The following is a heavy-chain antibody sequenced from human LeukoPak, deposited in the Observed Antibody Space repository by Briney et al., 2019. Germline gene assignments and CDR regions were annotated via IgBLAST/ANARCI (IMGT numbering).Heavy chain of an antibody. D-gene: IGHD6-13*01. CDR3: AKFPARKGIAAADY. CDR2: ISGSGGST. CDR1: GFTFNNSS. J-gene: IGHJ4*02. V-gene: IGHV3-23*01. Sequence: QSGRSLRLSCAASGFTFNNSSMHWVRQAPGKGLEWVSAISGSGGSTYYADSVKGRFTISRDNSKNTLYLQMNSLRAEDTAVYYCAKFPARKGIAAADYWGQGTLVTVSS.